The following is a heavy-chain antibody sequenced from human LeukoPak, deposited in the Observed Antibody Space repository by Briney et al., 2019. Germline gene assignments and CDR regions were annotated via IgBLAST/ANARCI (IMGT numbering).Heavy chain of an antibody. V-gene: IGHV3-23*01. J-gene: IGHJ4*02. D-gene: IGHD2-15*01. Sequence: GGSLRLSCAASGFTFSSYAMSWVRQAPGKGLEWVSAISGSGGSTYYADSVKGQFTISRDNSKNTLFLQMNSLRAEDTAIYFCAKGRSGSYYPHFLDYWGQGTLVTVSS. CDR3: AKGRSGSYYPHFLDY. CDR1: GFTFSSYA. CDR2: ISGSGGST.